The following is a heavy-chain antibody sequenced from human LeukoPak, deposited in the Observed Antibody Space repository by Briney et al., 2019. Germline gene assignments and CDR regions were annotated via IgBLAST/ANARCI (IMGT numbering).Heavy chain of an antibody. D-gene: IGHD3-16*01. CDR3: GKDPNGDYVGGFDF. Sequence: GRSLRLSCAASGFSFRNYGMSWVRQAPGKGLEWVSGISGNGGRTYYADSVKGRFTISRDQSKNTLFLQMNSLRVEDTALYYCGKDPNGDYVGGFDFWGQGTMVTVSS. CDR2: ISGNGGRT. J-gene: IGHJ3*01. CDR1: GFSFRNYG. V-gene: IGHV3-23*01.